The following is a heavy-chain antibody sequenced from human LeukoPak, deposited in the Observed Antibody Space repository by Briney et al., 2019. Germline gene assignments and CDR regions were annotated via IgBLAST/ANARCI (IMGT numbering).Heavy chain of an antibody. CDR3: ARGSIVGATFDYFDY. CDR1: GYTFRNYG. Sequence: ASVKVSCKASGYTFRNYGITWVRQAPGQGLEWMGWINPNSGGTNYAQKFQGRVTMTRDTSISTAYMDLSRLRSDDTAVYYCARGSIVGATFDYFDYWGQGTLVTVSS. V-gene: IGHV1-2*02. CDR2: INPNSGGT. D-gene: IGHD1-26*01. J-gene: IGHJ4*02.